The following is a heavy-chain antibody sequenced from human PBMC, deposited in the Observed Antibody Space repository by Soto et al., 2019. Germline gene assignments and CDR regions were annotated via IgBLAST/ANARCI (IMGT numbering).Heavy chain of an antibody. CDR3: ARRLWDSSGWHPFDN. Sequence: QITLKSSGPTLVKPTQTLTLTCTLSGVSVSTTRVGVAWIRQHPGKPLECLALIYWNDDELYSPSLKSRLTIANDISKNQVVLTMANMDPGDAASYYCARRLWDSSGWHPFDNWGQGPLVTVSS. J-gene: IGHJ4*02. CDR2: IYWNDDE. V-gene: IGHV2-5*01. CDR1: GVSVSTTRVG. D-gene: IGHD6-19*01.